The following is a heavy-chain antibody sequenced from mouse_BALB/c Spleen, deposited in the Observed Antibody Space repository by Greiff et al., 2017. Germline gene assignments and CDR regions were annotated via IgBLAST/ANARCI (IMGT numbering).Heavy chain of an antibody. J-gene: IGHJ4*01. V-gene: IGHV2-4-1*01. CDR2: IWSGGST. CDR3: ARTIYYDYDAVTGTGAMDY. Sequence: QVQLKQSGPGLVQPSQSLSITCTVSGFSLTSYGVHWVRQSPGKGLEWLGVIWSGGSTDYNAAFISRLSISKDNSKSQVFFKMNSLQADDTAIYYCARTIYYDYDAVTGTGAMDYWGQGTSVTVSS. CDR1: GFSLTSYG. D-gene: IGHD2-4*01.